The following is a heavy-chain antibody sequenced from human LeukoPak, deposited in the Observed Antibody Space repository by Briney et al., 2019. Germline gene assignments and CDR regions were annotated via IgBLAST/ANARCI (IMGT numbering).Heavy chain of an antibody. D-gene: IGHD5-24*01. CDR1: GGSFSGYY. Sequence: SETPSLTCAVYGGSFSGYYWSWIRQPPGKGLEWIGEINHSGSTNYNPSLKSRVTISVDTSKNQFSLKLSSVTAADTAVYYCARESVEMVFYVDYWGQGTLVTVSS. J-gene: IGHJ4*02. V-gene: IGHV4-34*01. CDR2: INHSGST. CDR3: ARESVEMVFYVDY.